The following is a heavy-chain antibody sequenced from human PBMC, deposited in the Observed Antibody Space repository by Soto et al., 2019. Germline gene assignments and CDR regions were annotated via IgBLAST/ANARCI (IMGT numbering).Heavy chain of an antibody. D-gene: IGHD3-3*01. CDR2: INSDGSRT. Sequence: GGSLRLSCAASGFTLSSYWIHWVRQAPGKGLVWVSRINSDGSRTNYADSVKGRFTISRDNAKNTLYLQMNSLRVEDTAVYYCVRDLDFWSESPHWGQGTLVTVSS. J-gene: IGHJ4*02. CDR1: GFTLSSYW. V-gene: IGHV3-74*01. CDR3: VRDLDFWSESPH.